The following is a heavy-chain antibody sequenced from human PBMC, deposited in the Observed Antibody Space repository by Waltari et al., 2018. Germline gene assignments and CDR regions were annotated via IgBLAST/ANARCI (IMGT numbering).Heavy chain of an antibody. V-gene: IGHV3-66*02. CDR1: GFTVSSNY. D-gene: IGHD6-13*01. J-gene: IGHJ5*02. CDR3: ARAPRVREGSWRHRGRLWGWFDP. Sequence: EVQLVESGGGLVQPGGSLRLSCAASGFTVSSNYMSWVRQAPGKGLEWVSVIYSGGSTYYAVSVKCRFTISMDNSKNTLYLQMDSLRAEDTAVYYCARAPRVREGSWRHRGRLWGWFDPWGQGTLVTVSS. CDR2: IYSGGST.